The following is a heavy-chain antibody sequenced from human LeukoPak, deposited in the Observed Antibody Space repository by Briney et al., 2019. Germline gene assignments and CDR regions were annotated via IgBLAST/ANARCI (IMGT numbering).Heavy chain of an antibody. CDR3: ARIEDGYGSGSYSVDY. CDR2: ISAYNGNT. D-gene: IGHD3-10*01. CDR1: GYTFTSYG. J-gene: IGHJ4*02. Sequence: GASVKVSCKASGYTFTSYGISWVRQAPGQGLEWMGWISAYNGNTNYAQKLQGRVTMTTDISTSTAYMELRSLRSDDTAVYYCARIEDGYGSGSYSVDYWGQGTLVTVSS. V-gene: IGHV1-18*01.